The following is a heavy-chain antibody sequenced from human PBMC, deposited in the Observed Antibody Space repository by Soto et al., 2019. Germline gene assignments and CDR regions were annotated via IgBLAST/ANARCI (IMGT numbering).Heavy chain of an antibody. CDR1: GGSFSSYY. D-gene: IGHD6-13*01. CDR3: ARGLGSSWGDYFDY. V-gene: IGHV4-34*01. Sequence: SETLSLTCAVYGGSFSSYYWSWIRQPPGKGLEWIGEINHSGSTNYNPSLKSRVTISVDTSKNQFSLKLSSVTAAHTAVYYCARGLGSSWGDYFDYWGQGTLVTVSS. J-gene: IGHJ4*02. CDR2: INHSGST.